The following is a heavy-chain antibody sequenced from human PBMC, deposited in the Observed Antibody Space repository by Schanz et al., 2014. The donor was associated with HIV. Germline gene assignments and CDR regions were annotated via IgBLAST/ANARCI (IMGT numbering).Heavy chain of an antibody. CDR3: AKDRPAGIAAAAGMDV. V-gene: IGHV3-9*01. J-gene: IGHJ6*02. CDR1: GFTFDDYA. Sequence: EVQLVESGGGLVQPGRSLRLSCAASGFTFDDYAMHWVRQAPGKGLEWVSGISWNSGSIGYADSVKGRFTISRDNAKNSLYLQMNSLRAEDTALYFWAKDRPAGIAAAAGMDVWGQGTTVTVSS. CDR2: ISWNSGSI. D-gene: IGHD6-13*01.